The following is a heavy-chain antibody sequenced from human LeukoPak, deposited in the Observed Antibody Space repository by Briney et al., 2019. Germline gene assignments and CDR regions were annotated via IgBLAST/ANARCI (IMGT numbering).Heavy chain of an antibody. CDR1: GFRFASYA. Sequence: PGGSLRLSCTASGFRFASYAMSWVRQAPGKGLEWVGFIRINRSGGTAEYAASVKGRFTISRDDSEGITYLQMNSLKTEDTAVYYRSRVHYYNINVWGKGTTVTISS. CDR3: SRVHYYNINV. V-gene: IGHV3-49*04. CDR2: IRINRSGGTA. J-gene: IGHJ6*03.